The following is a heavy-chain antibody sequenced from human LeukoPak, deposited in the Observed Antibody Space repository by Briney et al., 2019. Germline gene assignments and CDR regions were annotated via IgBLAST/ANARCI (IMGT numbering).Heavy chain of an antibody. CDR3: AMTDYGSFDY. V-gene: IGHV3-48*03. J-gene: IGHJ4*02. CDR1: GFTFSSYE. D-gene: IGHD4-17*01. CDR2: ITSSDNTI. Sequence: GGSLRLSCAASGFTFSSYEMNWVRQAPGKGLEWVSYITSSDNTIYYADSVKGRFTISRDNAKNSLYLQMNSLRAEDTAVYYCAMTDYGSFDYWGQGTLVTVSS.